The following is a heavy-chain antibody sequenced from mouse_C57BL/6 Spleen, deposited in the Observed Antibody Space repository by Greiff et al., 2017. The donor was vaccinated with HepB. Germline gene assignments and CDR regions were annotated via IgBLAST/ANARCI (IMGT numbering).Heavy chain of an antibody. D-gene: IGHD1-1*01. CDR1: GFTFSDYG. J-gene: IGHJ4*01. V-gene: IGHV5-17*01. CDR2: ISSGSSTI. Sequence: EVQRVESGGGLVKPGGSLKLSCAASGFTFSDYGIHWVRQAPEKGLEWVAYISSGSSTIYYADTVKGRFTISRDNAKNTLFLQMTSLRSEDTAMYYCARNYYGSSYVYYYAMDYWGQGTSVTVSS. CDR3: ARNYYGSSYVYYYAMDY.